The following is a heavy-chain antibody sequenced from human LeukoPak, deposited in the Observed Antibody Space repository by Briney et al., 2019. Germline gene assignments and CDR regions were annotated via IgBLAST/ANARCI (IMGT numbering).Heavy chain of an antibody. CDR1: GFTLSSYW. Sequence: GGSLRLSCAASGFTLSSYWMHWVRQAPGKGLVWVSRINGDGRITTYADSVKGRFTISRDNAKNSLYLQMNSLRAEDTAVYYCARARPEVWSPDFWGQGTLVTVSS. V-gene: IGHV3-74*01. D-gene: IGHD2-8*02. J-gene: IGHJ4*02. CDR3: ARARPEVWSPDF. CDR2: INGDGRIT.